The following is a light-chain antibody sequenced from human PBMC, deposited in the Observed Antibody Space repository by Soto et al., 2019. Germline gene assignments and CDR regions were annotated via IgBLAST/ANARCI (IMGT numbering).Light chain of an antibody. CDR2: AAS. V-gene: IGKV1-27*01. J-gene: IGKJ3*01. CDR3: QKYNSAPFT. CDR1: QDISNC. Sequence: DIQMTQTPSSLSASVGDRVTITCRASQDISNCLAWYQQRPGKVPKDLIYAASILQSGVPSGFSGSGSGTDFTLTISSLQPEDVATYYWQKYNSAPFTFGPGTKVDIK.